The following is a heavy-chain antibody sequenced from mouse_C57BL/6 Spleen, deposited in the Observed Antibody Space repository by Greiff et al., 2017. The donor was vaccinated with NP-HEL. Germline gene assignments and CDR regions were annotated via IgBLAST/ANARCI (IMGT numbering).Heavy chain of an antibody. Sequence: VQLQQSGPELVKPGASVKISCKASGYAFSSSWMNWVKQRPGKGLEWIGRIYPGDGDTNYNGKFKGKATLTADKSSSTAYMQLSSLTSEDSAVYFWARIDYYGSSQALDYWGQGTTLTVSS. D-gene: IGHD1-1*01. V-gene: IGHV1-82*01. CDR2: IYPGDGDT. J-gene: IGHJ2*01. CDR3: ARIDYYGSSQALDY. CDR1: GYAFSSSW.